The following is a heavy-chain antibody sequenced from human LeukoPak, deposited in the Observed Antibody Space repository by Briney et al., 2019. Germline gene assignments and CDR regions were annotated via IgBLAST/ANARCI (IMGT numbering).Heavy chain of an antibody. D-gene: IGHD1-7*01. CDR2: ISGSGGST. CDR1: GFTFSSYA. CDR3: ARGLITGTTYYYYYGMDV. V-gene: IGHV3-23*01. J-gene: IGHJ6*02. Sequence: GGSLRPSCAASGFTFSSYAMSWVRQAPGKGLEWVSAISGSGGSTYYADSVKGRFTISRDNSKNTLYLQMNSLRAEDTAVYYCARGLITGTTYYYYYGMDVWGQGTTVTVSS.